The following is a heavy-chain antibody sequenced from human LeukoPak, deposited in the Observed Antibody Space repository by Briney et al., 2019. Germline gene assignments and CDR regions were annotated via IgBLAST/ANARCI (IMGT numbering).Heavy chain of an antibody. Sequence: SETLSLTCTVSGGSISSYYWSWIRQPPGKGLEWIGYIYYSGSTNYNPSLKSRVTISVDTSKNQFSLKLSSVTAADTAVYYCARNAAYGDYVFFDYWGQGTLVTVSS. D-gene: IGHD4-17*01. J-gene: IGHJ4*02. CDR2: IYYSGST. CDR3: ARNAAYGDYVFFDY. V-gene: IGHV4-59*01. CDR1: GGSISSYY.